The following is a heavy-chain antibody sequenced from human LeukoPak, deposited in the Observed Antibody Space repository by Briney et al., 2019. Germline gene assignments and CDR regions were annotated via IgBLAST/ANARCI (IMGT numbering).Heavy chain of an antibody. V-gene: IGHV1-2*06. CDR1: GYTFTSYD. D-gene: IGHD3-10*01. CDR2: INPNSGGT. Sequence: ASVKVSCKASGYTFTSYDINWVRQAPGQGLEWMGRINPNSGGTNYAQKFQGRVTMTRDTSISTAYMELSRLRSDDTAVYYCARVSLWFGEFLNYWGQGTLVTVSS. CDR3: ARVSLWFGEFLNY. J-gene: IGHJ4*02.